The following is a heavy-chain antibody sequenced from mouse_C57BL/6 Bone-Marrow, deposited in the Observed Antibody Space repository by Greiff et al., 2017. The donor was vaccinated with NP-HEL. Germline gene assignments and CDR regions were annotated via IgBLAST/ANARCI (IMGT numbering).Heavy chain of an antibody. Sequence: QVQLQQSGAELARPGASVKLSCKASGYTFTSYGISWVKQRTGQGLEWIGEIYPRSGNTYYNEKFKGKATLTADKSSSTAYLELRRLTSEDSAVYFCAREDYTGSIYYFDYWGQGTTLTVSS. V-gene: IGHV1-81*01. D-gene: IGHD1-1*01. CDR1: GYTFTSYG. CDR3: AREDYTGSIYYFDY. CDR2: IYPRSGNT. J-gene: IGHJ2*01.